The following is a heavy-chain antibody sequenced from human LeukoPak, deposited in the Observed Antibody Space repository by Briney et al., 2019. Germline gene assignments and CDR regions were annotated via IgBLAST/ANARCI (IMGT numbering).Heavy chain of an antibody. J-gene: IGHJ6*03. D-gene: IGHD3-3*01. Sequence: TGGSLRLSCAASGFTFSSYAMHWVRQAPGKGLEGVAVISYDGSNKYYADSVKGRFTISRDNSKNTLYLQMNSLRAEDTAVYYCARAGKLYDFWSYTDVWGKGTTVTVSS. CDR2: ISYDGSNK. CDR3: ARAGKLYDFWSYTDV. CDR1: GFTFSSYA. V-gene: IGHV3-30*01.